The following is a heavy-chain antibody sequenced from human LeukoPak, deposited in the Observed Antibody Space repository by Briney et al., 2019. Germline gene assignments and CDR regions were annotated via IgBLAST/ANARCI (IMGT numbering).Heavy chain of an antibody. J-gene: IGHJ6*03. CDR2: ISSSSSYI. D-gene: IGHD4-23*01. CDR3: ARDRGPTTVIRSYYMDV. CDR1: GFTFSSYS. Sequence: GGSLRLSCAASGFTFSSYSRNWVRQAPGKGLEWVSSISSSSSYIYYADSVKGRFTISRDNAKNSLYLQMNGLRAEDTAVYYCARDRGPTTVIRSYYMDVWGKGTTVTVSS. V-gene: IGHV3-21*01.